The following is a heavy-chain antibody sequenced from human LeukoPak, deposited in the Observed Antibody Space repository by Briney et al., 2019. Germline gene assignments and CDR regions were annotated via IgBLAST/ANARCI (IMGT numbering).Heavy chain of an antibody. V-gene: IGHV1-18*01. D-gene: IGHD2-2*01. CDR2: ISAYNGNT. CDR3: ARDGPGVVVVPAASYYYYGMDV. J-gene: IGHJ6*02. CDR1: GYTFTSYG. Sequence: ASVKVSCKASGYTFTSYGISWVRQAPGQGLEWMGWISAYNGNTNYAQKLQGRVTMTTDTSTSTAYMELRTLRSDGTAVYYCARDGPGVVVVPAASYYYYGMDVWGQGTTVTVSS.